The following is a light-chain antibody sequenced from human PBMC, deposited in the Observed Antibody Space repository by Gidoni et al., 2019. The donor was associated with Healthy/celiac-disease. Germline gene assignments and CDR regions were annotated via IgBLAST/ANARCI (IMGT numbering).Light chain of an antibody. Sequence: DIQMTQSPSSLSASVGDRVTITCRASQSISSYLNWYQQKPGKAPKLLIYAASSLQSGVPSSFSGSGSGTDFTLTISSLQPEDFATYYCQQSYSTHTFGGXTKVEIK. CDR2: AAS. J-gene: IGKJ4*01. CDR1: QSISSY. CDR3: QQSYSTHT. V-gene: IGKV1-39*01.